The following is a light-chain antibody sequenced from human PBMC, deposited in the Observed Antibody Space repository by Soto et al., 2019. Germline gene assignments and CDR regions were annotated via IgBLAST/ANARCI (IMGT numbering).Light chain of an antibody. CDR3: QQCSNWPLT. J-gene: IGKJ4*01. CDR1: QSVSNF. Sequence: EIFLTQSPATLSLSPGERAILSCRASQSVSNFLAWYQQKPGQAPRLLIFDVSTRATGVPPRFSGSGSGTAFTLTIVGLAPEDFAISYCQQCSNWPLTFGGGTKVEIK. CDR2: DVS. V-gene: IGKV3-11*01.